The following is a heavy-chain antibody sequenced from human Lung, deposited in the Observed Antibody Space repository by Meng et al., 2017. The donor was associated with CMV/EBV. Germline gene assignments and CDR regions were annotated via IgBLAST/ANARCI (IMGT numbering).Heavy chain of an antibody. CDR1: GLTFSAYY. V-gene: IGHV3-11*01. J-gene: IGHJ4*02. Sequence: GGSXRLSCVASGLTFSAYYMTWMRQAPGKGPQCVSYISGGGDIIKYADSVKGRFTISRDNAKNSLYLQMNSLRAEDTAVYYCATDPRLLDYWGQGTLVTV. CDR3: ATDPRLLDY. D-gene: IGHD5-18*01. CDR2: ISGGGDII.